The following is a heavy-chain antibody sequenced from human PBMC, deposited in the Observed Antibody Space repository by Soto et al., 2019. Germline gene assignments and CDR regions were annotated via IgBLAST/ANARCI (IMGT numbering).Heavy chain of an antibody. D-gene: IGHD2-2*01. J-gene: IGHJ6*02. V-gene: IGHV1-69*13. CDR1: GGTFSSYA. CDR3: ARAQWVTNYREYQLLSRYYYGMDV. Sequence: SVKVSCKASGGTFSSYAISWVRQAPGQGLEWMGGIIPIFGTANYAQKFQGRVTITADESTSTAYMELSSLRSEDTAVYYCARAQWVTNYREYQLLSRYYYGMDVWGQGTTVTVSS. CDR2: IIPIFGTA.